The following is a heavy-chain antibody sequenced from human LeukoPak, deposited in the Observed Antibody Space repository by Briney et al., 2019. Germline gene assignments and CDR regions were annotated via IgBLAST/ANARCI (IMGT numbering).Heavy chain of an antibody. J-gene: IGHJ3*02. V-gene: IGHV4-4*07. CDR2: IYPSEPT. CDR1: GVSISSYY. D-gene: IGHD1-26*01. Sequence: SETLSLTCAVSGVSISSYYWSWLRQPAGKGVEWSGRIYPSEPTNYNPPIKSRVTMSVYTSKIHFSLKLSSVPAADTAVYYCARNYPIVEATSRAFDIWGQGAMVTVSS. CDR3: ARNYPIVEATSRAFDI.